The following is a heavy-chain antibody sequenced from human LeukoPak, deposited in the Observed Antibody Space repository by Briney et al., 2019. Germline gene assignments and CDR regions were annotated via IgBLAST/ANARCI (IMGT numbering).Heavy chain of an antibody. D-gene: IGHD6-13*01. V-gene: IGHV4-34*01. CDR3: ARRGPYSSSWYFAFDI. J-gene: IGHJ3*02. CDR1: GGSFSGYY. Sequence: SETLSLTCAVYGGSFSGYYWSWIRQPPGKGLEWIGEINHSGSTNYNPSLKSRVTISVDTSKNQFSLKLSSVTAADTAVYYCARRGPYSSSWYFAFDIRGQGTMVTVSS. CDR2: INHSGST.